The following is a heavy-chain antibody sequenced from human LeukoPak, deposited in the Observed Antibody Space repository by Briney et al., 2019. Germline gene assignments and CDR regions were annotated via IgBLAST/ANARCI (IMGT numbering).Heavy chain of an antibody. J-gene: IGHJ4*02. Sequence: GAPVKLSCKPSRYTFTDYYIHWVGQAPGQALEWMGWIKPNSVVTDYVQRFHGRITMTRDTSITTAYMEVSRLRSDDTALYYCARDLLHDSFDYWGQGTLVTVSS. CDR1: RYTFTDYY. CDR3: ARDLLHDSFDY. V-gene: IGHV1-2*02. CDR2: IKPNSVVT.